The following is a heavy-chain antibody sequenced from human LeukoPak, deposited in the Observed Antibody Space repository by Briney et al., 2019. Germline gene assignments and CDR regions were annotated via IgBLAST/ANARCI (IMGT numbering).Heavy chain of an antibody. V-gene: IGHV3-74*01. CDR1: GFTFSSYW. CDR3: VRGNDYGGPHY. CDR2: IDRDGSRI. J-gene: IGHJ4*02. Sequence: GGSLRLSCAVSGFTFSSYWMHWVRQAPGKGLVWVSRIDRDGSRINYADSVKGRFTISRDNGKNTLFLQMNSLRAEDAAVYYCVRGNDYGGPHYWGQGTLVIVPS. D-gene: IGHD4-23*01.